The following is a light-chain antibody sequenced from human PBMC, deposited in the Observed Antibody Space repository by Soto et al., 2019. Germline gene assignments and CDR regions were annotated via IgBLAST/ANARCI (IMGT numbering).Light chain of an antibody. CDR3: SSYTTSNTRQVV. CDR2: DVS. V-gene: IGLV2-14*03. Sequence: QSVLTQPASVSVTPGQWITISCTGTSSDVGGYNYVSWYQHHPGKAPKLIIYDVSNRRSGVSIRFSGSKSDNTASLTISWLQPEDEADYHCSSYTTSNTRQVVFGTGTKVTVL. CDR1: SSDVGGYNY. J-gene: IGLJ1*01.